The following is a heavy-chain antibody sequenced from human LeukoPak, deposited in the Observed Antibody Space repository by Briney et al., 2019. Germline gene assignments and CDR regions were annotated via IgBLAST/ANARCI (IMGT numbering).Heavy chain of an antibody. V-gene: IGHV4-38-2*02. Sequence: SETLSLICTVSGYSISSGYYWGWIRQPPGKGLEWIGSIYHSGSTYYNPSLKSRVTISVETSKNQFSLKLSSVTAADTAVHYCARGGDSTVTTFWFDPWGQGTLVTVSS. CDR1: GYSISSGYY. CDR2: IYHSGST. D-gene: IGHD4-17*01. J-gene: IGHJ5*02. CDR3: ARGGDSTVTTFWFDP.